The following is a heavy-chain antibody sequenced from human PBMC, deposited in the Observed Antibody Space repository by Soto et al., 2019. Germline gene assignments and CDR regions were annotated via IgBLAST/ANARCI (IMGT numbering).Heavy chain of an antibody. D-gene: IGHD3-22*01. CDR3: VKDDGGYPSTAPH. CDR2: ISGSGDRT. CDR1: GITISNYP. V-gene: IGHV3-23*01. J-gene: IGHJ4*02. Sequence: EVQLLESGGGLVQPGGSLRLSCAASGITISNYPMSWVRQAPGKGLDWVSGISGSGDRTYYADSAKARFSISKDISKNSLSLQLDSLGVEDTAVYFCVKDDGGYPSTAPHWGQGTPVTVSS.